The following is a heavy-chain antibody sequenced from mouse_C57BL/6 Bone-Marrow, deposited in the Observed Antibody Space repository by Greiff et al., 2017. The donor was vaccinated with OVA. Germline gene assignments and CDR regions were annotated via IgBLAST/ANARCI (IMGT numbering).Heavy chain of an antibody. CDR2: ISDGGSYT. CDR3: ARTIVTYYFDY. Sequence: EVKVVESGGGLVKPGGSLKLSCAASGFTFSSYAMSWVRQTPEKRLEWVATISDGGSYTYYPDNVKGRFTISRDNAKNNLYLQMSHLKSEDTAMYYCARTIVTYYFDYWGQGTTLTVSS. D-gene: IGHD2-12*01. CDR1: GFTFSSYA. V-gene: IGHV5-4*03. J-gene: IGHJ2*01.